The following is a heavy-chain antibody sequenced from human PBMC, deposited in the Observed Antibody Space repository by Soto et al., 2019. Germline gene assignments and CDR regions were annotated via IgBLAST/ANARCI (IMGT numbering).Heavy chain of an antibody. CDR1: GFTFSSYS. Sequence: GGSLRLSCAASGFTFSSYSMNWVRQAPGKGLEWVSSISSSSSYIYYADSVKGRFTISRDNAKNSLYLQMNSLRAEDTAVYYCARDRIFGVVIIDSQFDYWGQGTLVTVSS. J-gene: IGHJ4*02. CDR3: ARDRIFGVVIIDSQFDY. V-gene: IGHV3-21*01. CDR2: ISSSSSYI. D-gene: IGHD3-3*01.